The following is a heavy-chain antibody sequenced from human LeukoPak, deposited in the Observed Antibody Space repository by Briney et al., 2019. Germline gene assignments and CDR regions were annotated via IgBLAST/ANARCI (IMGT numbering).Heavy chain of an antibody. J-gene: IGHJ4*02. D-gene: IGHD1-7*01. V-gene: IGHV1-69*13. CDR2: IIPIFGTA. CDR3: AIGSSGTRPFDY. Sequence: ASVKVSCKASGGTFSSYAISWVRQAPGQGLEWMGGIIPIFGTANYAQKFQGRVTITADESTSTAYMELSSLRSEDTAVYYCAIGSSGTRPFDYWGQGTLVTVSS. CDR1: GGTFSSYA.